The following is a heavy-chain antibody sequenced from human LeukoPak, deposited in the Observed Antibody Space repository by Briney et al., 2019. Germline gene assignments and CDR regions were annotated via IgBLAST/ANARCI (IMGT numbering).Heavy chain of an antibody. Sequence: PSETLSLTCTVSGGSISSSSYYWGWIRQPPGKGLEWIGSIYYSGSTYYNPSLKSRVTISADTSKNQFSLKLSSVTAADTAVYYCAAPPVGATDWGQGTLVTVSS. J-gene: IGHJ4*02. D-gene: IGHD1-26*01. CDR2: IYYSGST. CDR3: AAPPVGATD. V-gene: IGHV4-39*01. CDR1: GGSISSSSYY.